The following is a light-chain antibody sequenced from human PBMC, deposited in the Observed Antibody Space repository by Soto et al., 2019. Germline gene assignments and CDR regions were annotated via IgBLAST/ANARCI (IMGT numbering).Light chain of an antibody. CDR3: QQRSNWPIT. CDR1: QSVSSY. J-gene: IGKJ5*01. V-gene: IGKV3-11*01. Sequence: ELVLTQSPATLSLSPWERATLSCRASQSVSSYLVWYQQKPGQAPRLLIYEASKRATGTPARFSGSGSGTDFTLTISSLEPEDFAVYYCQQRSNWPITFGQGTRLEIK. CDR2: EAS.